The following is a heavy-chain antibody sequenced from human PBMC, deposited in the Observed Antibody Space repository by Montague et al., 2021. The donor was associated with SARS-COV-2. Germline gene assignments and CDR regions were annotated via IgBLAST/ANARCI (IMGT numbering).Heavy chain of an antibody. CDR3: ARAYCGGDCYFYWYFDL. CDR2: TYYRSKWYN. Sequence: CAISGDSVSSHIATWNWIRQSPSRGLEWLGRTYYRSKWYNDYPVSVKSRVIINPDTSNNRISLQLNSVTPEDTAVYYCARAYCGGDCYFYWYFDLWGRGTLVTVSS. V-gene: IGHV6-1*01. CDR1: GDSVSSHIAT. J-gene: IGHJ2*01. D-gene: IGHD2-21*02.